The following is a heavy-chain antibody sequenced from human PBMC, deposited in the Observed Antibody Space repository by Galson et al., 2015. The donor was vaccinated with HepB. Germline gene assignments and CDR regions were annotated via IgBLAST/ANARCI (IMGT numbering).Heavy chain of an antibody. CDR3: ARVYYDFWSGYSALTNYYYYMDV. CDR2: INPNSGGT. J-gene: IGHJ6*03. D-gene: IGHD3-3*01. Sequence: SVKVSCKASGYTFTGYYMHWVRQAPGQGLEWMGRINPNSGGTNYAQKFQGRVTMTRDTSISTAYMELSRLRSDDTAVYYCARVYYDFWSGYSALTNYYYYMDVWGKGTTVTVSS. CDR1: GYTFTGYY. V-gene: IGHV1-2*06.